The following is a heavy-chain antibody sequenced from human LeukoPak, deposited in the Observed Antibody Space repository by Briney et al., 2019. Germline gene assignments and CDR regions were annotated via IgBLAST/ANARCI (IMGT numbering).Heavy chain of an antibody. V-gene: IGHV4-59*01. CDR2: IYYSGST. J-gene: IGHJ4*02. CDR1: GGSISSYY. D-gene: IGHD6-13*01. Sequence: PSETLSLTCTVSGGSISSYYWSWIRQPPGKGLEWIGYIYYSGSTNYNPSLKSRVTISVDTSKNQFSLKLSSVTAADTAVYYCATSGYSSSRPFGYWGQGTLVTVSS. CDR3: ATSGYSSSRPFGY.